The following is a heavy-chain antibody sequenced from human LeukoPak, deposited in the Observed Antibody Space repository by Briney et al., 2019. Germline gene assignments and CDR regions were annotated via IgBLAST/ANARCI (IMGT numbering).Heavy chain of an antibody. J-gene: IGHJ4*02. CDR1: GYTFTGYY. V-gene: IGHV1-2*06. Sequence: ASVKVSCKASGYTFTGYYMHGLGPAPGQGLDWMGRINPNSGGTNYAQKFQGRGTMTRDTSISTAYMELSRLRSDETAVYYCARSVQRYCSGGSCYSNFSPRDYWGQGTLVTVSS. CDR2: INPNSGGT. CDR3: ARSVQRYCSGGSCYSNFSPRDY. D-gene: IGHD2-15*01.